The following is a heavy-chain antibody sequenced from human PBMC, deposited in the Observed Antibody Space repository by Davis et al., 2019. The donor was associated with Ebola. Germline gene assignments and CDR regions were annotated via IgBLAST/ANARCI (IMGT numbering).Heavy chain of an antibody. Sequence: GESLKISCAASGFTFSSYAMNWFRQAPGKGLEWVSGIIVSGGRTYHADSVKGRFTISRDNSKNTLYLQLNSLRAEDTGVYYCVRSNWNFPCWFDPWGQGTLVTVSS. D-gene: IGHD1-7*01. CDR2: IIVSGGRT. J-gene: IGHJ5*02. CDR1: GFTFSSYA. CDR3: VRSNWNFPCWFDP. V-gene: IGHV3-23*01.